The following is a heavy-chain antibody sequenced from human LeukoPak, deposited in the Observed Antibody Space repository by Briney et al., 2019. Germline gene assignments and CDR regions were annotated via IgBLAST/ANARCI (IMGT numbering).Heavy chain of an antibody. CDR1: GGSISSGSHH. CDR3: ARESSPSTRDY. J-gene: IGHJ4*02. Sequence: SETLSLTCTVSGGSISSGSHHWGWFRQPPGKGLEWIGEINHSGSTNYNPSLKSRVTISVDTSKNQFSLKLSSVTAADTAVYYCARESSPSTRDYWGQGTLVTVSS. D-gene: IGHD3-10*01. V-gene: IGHV4-39*07. CDR2: INHSGST.